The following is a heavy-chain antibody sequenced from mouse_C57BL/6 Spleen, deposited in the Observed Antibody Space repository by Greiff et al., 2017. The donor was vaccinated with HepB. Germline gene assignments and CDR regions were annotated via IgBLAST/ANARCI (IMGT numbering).Heavy chain of an antibody. J-gene: IGHJ4*01. CDR1: GFTFSDYG. V-gene: IGHV5-15*01. Sequence: EVKLVESGGGLVQPGGSLKLSCAASGFTFSDYGMAWVRQAPRKGPEWVAFISNLAYSIYYADTVTGRFTISRENAKNTLSLEMSSLRSEDTAMYYCARHPYSNYYAMDYWGQGTSVTVSS. CDR3: ARHPYSNYYAMDY. CDR2: ISNLAYSI. D-gene: IGHD2-5*01.